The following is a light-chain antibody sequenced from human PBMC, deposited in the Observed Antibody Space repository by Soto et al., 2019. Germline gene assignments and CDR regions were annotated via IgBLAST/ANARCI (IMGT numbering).Light chain of an antibody. CDR1: QSVSRY. V-gene: IGKV3-11*01. Sequence: EIVLTQSSGTLSLSPGERATLSCRASQSVSRYLAWYQQKPGQAPRLLIYDASTRATGISARFSGSGSGTDFTLTISSLEPEDFAMYYCQQRSNWPVTFGQGTKVEVK. CDR2: DAS. CDR3: QQRSNWPVT. J-gene: IGKJ1*01.